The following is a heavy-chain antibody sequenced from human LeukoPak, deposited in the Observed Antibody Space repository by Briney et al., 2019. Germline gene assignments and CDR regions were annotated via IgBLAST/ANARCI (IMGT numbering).Heavy chain of an antibody. CDR1: GYTFINYD. J-gene: IGHJ5*02. CDR3: ARQMYGSGSNWFDP. CDR2: ISAYNGNT. V-gene: IGHV1-18*01. Sequence: ASVRVSCKASGYTFINYDFSWVRQAPGQGLEWMGWISAYNGNTNYAQKLQGRVTMTTDTSTSTAYMELRSLRSDDTAVYYCARQMYGSGSNWFDPWGQGTLVTVSS. D-gene: IGHD3-10*01.